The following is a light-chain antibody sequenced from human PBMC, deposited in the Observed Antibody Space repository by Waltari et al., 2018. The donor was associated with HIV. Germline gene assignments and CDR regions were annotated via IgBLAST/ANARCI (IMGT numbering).Light chain of an antibody. CDR1: QSIARN. Sequence: EIEMTQSPATLSVSPGGRATLPCRATQSIARNLAWYQQKPGQAPRLLIYGASTRATGIPARFSGSGSWTEFTLTISNLQSEDFAVYYCQQYNNWPPWTFGQGTKVEI. CDR3: QQYNNWPPWT. CDR2: GAS. V-gene: IGKV3-15*01. J-gene: IGKJ1*01.